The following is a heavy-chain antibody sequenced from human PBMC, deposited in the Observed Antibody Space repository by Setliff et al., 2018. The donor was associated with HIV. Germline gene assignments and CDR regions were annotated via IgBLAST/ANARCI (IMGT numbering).Heavy chain of an antibody. CDR1: GGSISGYY. CDR2: VYSSGTT. CDR3: ARGAYYNFWSGYSAGGGSLGP. J-gene: IGHJ5*02. D-gene: IGHD3-3*01. V-gene: IGHV4-59*01. Sequence: SETLSLTCSVSGGSISGYYWNWVRQPPGKGLEWLGYVYSSGTTDYNPALKGRVTISLDTAKSQFSLNLNSVTAADTAGYYCARGAYYNFWSGYSAGGGSLGPWGQGALVTVSS.